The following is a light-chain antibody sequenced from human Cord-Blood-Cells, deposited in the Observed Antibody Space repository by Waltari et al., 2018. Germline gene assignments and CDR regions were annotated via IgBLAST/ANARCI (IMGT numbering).Light chain of an antibody. CDR2: GNS. V-gene: IGLV1-40*01. CDR3: QSYDSSLSGSV. Sequence: QSVLTQPPSVSGAPGQRVTISCTGSSSNIGAGYDVHWYQQLPGTAPKLLIYGNSNRPSGVPDRVAGSKSGTSASLAITGLQAEDEAEYYCQSYDSSLSGSVFGGGTKLTVL. CDR1: SSNIGAGYD. J-gene: IGLJ2*01.